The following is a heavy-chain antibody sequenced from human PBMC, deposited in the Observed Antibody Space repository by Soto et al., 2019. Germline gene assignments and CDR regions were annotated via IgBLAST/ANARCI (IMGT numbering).Heavy chain of an antibody. CDR2: IYYSGST. CDR1: GGSVSSGSYY. D-gene: IGHD3-9*01. J-gene: IGHJ6*02. CDR3: ARDLARLGVLTGPYYYYGMDV. Sequence: PSETLSLTCTVSGGSVSSGSYYWSWIRQPPGKGLEWIGYIYYSGSTNYNPSLKSRVTISVDTSKNQFSLKLSSVTAADTAVYYCARDLARLGVLTGPYYYYGMDVWGQGTTVTVSS. V-gene: IGHV4-61*01.